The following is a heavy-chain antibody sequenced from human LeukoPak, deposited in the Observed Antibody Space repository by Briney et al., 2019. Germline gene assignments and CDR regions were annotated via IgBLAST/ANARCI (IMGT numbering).Heavy chain of an antibody. D-gene: IGHD1-1*01. V-gene: IGHV3-49*04. J-gene: IGHJ4*02. CDR3: TNGCHWNLHYFDY. Sequence: PRRSRRLSCSASGFTFGDYALSWVRQAPGKGLEWEGFIRSKAYGGTTEYAASVKGRFTISRDDSKSIAYLQMNSLKAEDTAVYYCTNGCHWNLHYFDYWGQGTLVTVSS. CDR2: IRSKAYGGTT. CDR1: GFTFGDYA.